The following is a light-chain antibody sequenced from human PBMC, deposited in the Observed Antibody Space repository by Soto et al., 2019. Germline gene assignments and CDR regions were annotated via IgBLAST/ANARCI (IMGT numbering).Light chain of an antibody. V-gene: IGLV2-14*03. CDR1: SSDVGAYNY. CDR2: DVS. Sequence: QSALIQPASVSGSPGQSITVSCVGTSSDVGAYNYVSWYQQHPGKAPKLMIHDVSNRPSGVSNRFSGSKSGNTASLTISGLQAEDEAYYYCSSYASSNTQVFGGGTKLTVL. J-gene: IGLJ2*01. CDR3: SSYASSNTQV.